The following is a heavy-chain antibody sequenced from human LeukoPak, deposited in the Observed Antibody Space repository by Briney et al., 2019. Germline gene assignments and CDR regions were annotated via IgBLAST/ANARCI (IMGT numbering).Heavy chain of an antibody. V-gene: IGHV3-21*01. CDR2: ISSSSSYI. J-gene: IGHJ4*02. CDR1: GFTFSNYS. D-gene: IGHD3-22*01. Sequence: GGSLRLSCAASGFTFSNYSMNWVRQAPGKGLEWVSSISSSSSYIYYADSVKGRFTISRDNAKNSLYLQMNSLRAEDTAVYYCAREPSYYYDSSGLKEFDYWGQGTLVTVSS. CDR3: AREPSYYYDSSGLKEFDY.